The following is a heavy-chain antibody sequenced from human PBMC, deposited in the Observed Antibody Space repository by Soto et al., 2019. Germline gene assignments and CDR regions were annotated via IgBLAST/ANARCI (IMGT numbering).Heavy chain of an antibody. J-gene: IGHJ5*02. CDR1: GGTFSSYS. V-gene: IGHV1-69*13. D-gene: IGHD6-13*01. Sequence: SVKVSCKASGGTFSSYSISWVRQAPGQGLEWMGGIIPIFGTANYAQKFQGRVTITADESTSTAYMELSSLRSEDTAVYYCARRTGVVAAAGTNWFDPWGQGTLVTVSS. CDR2: IIPIFGTA. CDR3: ARRTGVVAAAGTNWFDP.